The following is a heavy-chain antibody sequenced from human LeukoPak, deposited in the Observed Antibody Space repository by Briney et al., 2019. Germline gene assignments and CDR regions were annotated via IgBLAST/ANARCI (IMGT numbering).Heavy chain of an antibody. V-gene: IGHV4-59*01. J-gene: IGHJ4*02. CDR2: IYYSGST. D-gene: IGHD3/OR15-3a*01. CDR3: AREGGIFGPIDY. CDR1: GGSISSYY. Sequence: SETLSLTCTVSGGSISSYYWSWIRQPRGKGLEWIGYIYYSGSTNYNPSLKSRVTISVDTSKNQFSLKLSSVTAADTAVYYCAREGGIFGPIDYWGQGTLVTVSS.